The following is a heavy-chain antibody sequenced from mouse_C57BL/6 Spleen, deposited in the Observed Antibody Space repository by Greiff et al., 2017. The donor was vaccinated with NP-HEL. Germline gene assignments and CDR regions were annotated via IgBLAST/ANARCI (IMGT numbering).Heavy chain of an antibody. Sequence: EVQLQQSGAELVRPGASVKLSCTASGFNIKDDYMHWVKQRPEQGLEWIGWIDPENGDTEYASKFQGKATIPADTSSNTAYLQLSSLTSEDTAVYYCTTMVTYYFDYWGQGTTLTVSS. D-gene: IGHD2-2*01. V-gene: IGHV14-4*01. CDR3: TTMVTYYFDY. CDR2: IDPENGDT. CDR1: GFNIKDDY. J-gene: IGHJ2*01.